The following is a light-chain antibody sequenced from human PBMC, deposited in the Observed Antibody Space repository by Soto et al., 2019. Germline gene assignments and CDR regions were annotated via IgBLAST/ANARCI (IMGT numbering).Light chain of an antibody. CDR3: QQCRNWPLT. CDR2: DAS. V-gene: IGKV3-15*01. J-gene: IGKJ4*01. CDR1: QNVYNN. Sequence: ITQYPATLSVSPGEGATLSCKASQNVYNNLAWYQQRPGQPPRLLIYDASTRATGISARFSGSGYGTEFTLTISSLQSEDFAVYFCQQCRNWPLTFGGGTKVDIK.